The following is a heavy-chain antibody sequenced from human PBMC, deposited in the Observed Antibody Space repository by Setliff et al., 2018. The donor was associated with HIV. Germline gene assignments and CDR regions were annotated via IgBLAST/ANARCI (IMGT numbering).Heavy chain of an antibody. Sequence: PGGSLRLSCAASGFTFSDAWMSWVRQAPGKGLEWVARIKNRANGGTTHYAAPVNGRFTISRDDSKNTLYLQMNSLKTEDTAVYYCSTDLPGSGFFPDYWGQGTLVTVSS. V-gene: IGHV3-15*01. J-gene: IGHJ4*02. CDR2: IKNRANGGTT. CDR3: STDLPGSGFFPDY. CDR1: GFTFSDAW. D-gene: IGHD3-22*01.